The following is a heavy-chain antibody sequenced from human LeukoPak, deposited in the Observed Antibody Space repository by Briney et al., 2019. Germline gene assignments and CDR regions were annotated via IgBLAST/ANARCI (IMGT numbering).Heavy chain of an antibody. Sequence: SETLSLTCAVSGGSISSSNWWRWVRQPPGKGLEWIGEIYHSGSTNYNPSLKSRVTISVDKSKTQFSLKLSSVTAADTAVYYCARDPSGSGWFDYWGQGTLVTVSS. CDR3: ARDPSGSGWFDY. CDR1: GGSISSSNW. CDR2: IYHSGST. V-gene: IGHV4-4*02. J-gene: IGHJ5*01. D-gene: IGHD6-19*01.